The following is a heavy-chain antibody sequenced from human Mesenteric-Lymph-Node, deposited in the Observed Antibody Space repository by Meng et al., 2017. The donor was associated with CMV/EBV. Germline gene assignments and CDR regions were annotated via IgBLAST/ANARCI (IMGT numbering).Heavy chain of an antibody. D-gene: IGHD2-2*01. J-gene: IGHJ3*02. Sequence: TLSSYAISWVRQAPGQGLEWMGGIIPIFGTANYAQKFQGRVTITADKSTSTAYMELSSMRSEDTAVYYCARTDCSSTSCQVDDAFDIWGQGTMVTVSS. CDR3: ARTDCSSTSCQVDDAFDI. V-gene: IGHV1-69*06. CDR2: IIPIFGTA. CDR1: TLSSYA.